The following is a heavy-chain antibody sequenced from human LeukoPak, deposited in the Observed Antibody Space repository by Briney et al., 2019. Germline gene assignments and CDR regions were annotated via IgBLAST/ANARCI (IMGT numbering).Heavy chain of an antibody. D-gene: IGHD1-26*01. CDR3: AKDRGWELRYFDY. CDR1: GFTFSSYG. J-gene: IGHJ4*02. Sequence: PGGSLRLSCAASGFTFSSYGMHWVRQAPGKGLEWVAFIRDDGSNKYFPDSVKGRFTISRDNSKNTLYLQMNSLRAEDTAVYYCAKDRGWELRYFDYWGQGTLVTVSS. V-gene: IGHV3-30*02. CDR2: IRDDGSNK.